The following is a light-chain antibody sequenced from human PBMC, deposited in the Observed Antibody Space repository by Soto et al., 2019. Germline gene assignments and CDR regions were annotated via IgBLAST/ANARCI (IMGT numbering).Light chain of an antibody. CDR3: QQRSNWPPIT. Sequence: VLTLSVATLSLYKEERATLSCSVRQSVKTFLVWYQQRPGQAHRLLIHDASHRAAGIPARSSGSGFGTDFTLTISSLEPEDAAVYYCQQRSNWPPITFGHGRLPEIK. CDR1: QSVKTF. J-gene: IGKJ5*01. CDR2: DAS. V-gene: IGKV3-11*01.